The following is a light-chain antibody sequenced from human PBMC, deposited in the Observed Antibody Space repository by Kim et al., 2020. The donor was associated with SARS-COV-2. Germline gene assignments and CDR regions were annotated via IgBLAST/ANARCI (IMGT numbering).Light chain of an antibody. V-gene: IGKV1-9*01. Sequence: SASVGDRVTITCRASQGISDHLAWYQQQPGRAPKRLIYGASTLQTGVTSRFSGSRSGTDFTLIISSLQPEDSASYYCQQLKTYPYSFGQGTKLEI. J-gene: IGKJ2*03. CDR2: GAS. CDR1: QGISDH. CDR3: QQLKTYPYS.